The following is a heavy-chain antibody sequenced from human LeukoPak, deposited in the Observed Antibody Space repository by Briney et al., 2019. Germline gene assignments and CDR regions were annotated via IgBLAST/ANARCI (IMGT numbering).Heavy chain of an antibody. D-gene: IGHD3-3*01. CDR3: AREGFWSGP. V-gene: IGHV4-39*02. CDR2: IYYSGST. Sequence: SETLSLTCTVSGGSISSSSYCWGWIRQPPGKGLEWIGSIYYSGSTYYNPSLKSRVTISVDTSKNQFSLKLSSVTAADTAVYYCAREGFWSGPWGQGTLVTVSS. J-gene: IGHJ5*02. CDR1: GGSISSSSYC.